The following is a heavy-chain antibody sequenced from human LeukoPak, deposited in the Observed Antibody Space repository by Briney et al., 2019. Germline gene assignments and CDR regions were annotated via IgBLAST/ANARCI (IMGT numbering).Heavy chain of an antibody. CDR3: ARRRVVPAAMLDY. D-gene: IGHD2-2*01. Sequence: SETLSLTCTGPGGSISSYYWSWIRQPPGEGLEWIGYIYYSGSTNYNPSLKSRVTISVDTSKNQFSLKLSSVTAADTAVYYCARRRVVPAAMLDYWGQGTLVTVSS. CDR2: IYYSGST. V-gene: IGHV4-59*08. J-gene: IGHJ4*02. CDR1: GGSISSYY.